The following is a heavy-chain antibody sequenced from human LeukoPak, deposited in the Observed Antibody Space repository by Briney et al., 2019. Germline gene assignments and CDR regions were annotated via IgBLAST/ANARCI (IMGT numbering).Heavy chain of an antibody. J-gene: IGHJ4*02. CDR2: ISSNGGST. Sequence: GGSLRLSCAASGFTFSSYAMHWVRQAPGKGLEYVSAISSNGGSTYYANSVKGRFTISRDNSKNTLYPQMGSLRAEDMAVYYCARGDYDFWSGYEDPLDYWGQGTLVTVSS. V-gene: IGHV3-64*01. CDR1: GFTFSSYA. CDR3: ARGDYDFWSGYEDPLDY. D-gene: IGHD3-3*01.